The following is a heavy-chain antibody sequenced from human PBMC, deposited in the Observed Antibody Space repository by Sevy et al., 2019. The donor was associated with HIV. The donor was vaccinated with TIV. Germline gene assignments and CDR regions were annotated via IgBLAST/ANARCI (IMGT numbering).Heavy chain of an antibody. V-gene: IGHV4-30-2*01. Sequence: SETLSLTCAVSGGSISSGGYSWSWIRQPPGKGLEWIGYIYHSGSTYYNPSLKSRVTISVDRSKNQFSLKLSSVTAADTALYYCARALYDFWSGYYQPTFDYWGQGTLVTVSS. CDR2: IYHSGST. CDR1: GGSISSGGYS. D-gene: IGHD3-3*01. CDR3: ARALYDFWSGYYQPTFDY. J-gene: IGHJ4*02.